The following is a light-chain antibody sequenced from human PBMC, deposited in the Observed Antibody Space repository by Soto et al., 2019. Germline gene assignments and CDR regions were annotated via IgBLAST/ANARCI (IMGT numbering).Light chain of an antibody. CDR3: QLYDNSPT. Sequence: EIVLTQSPGTVSLSPGERATLSCRASQTVNNRYLAWYQQKPGQAPRLFIYGASSRATGIPDRFSGSGSGTDFTLTISRLESEDFAVYYCQLYDNSPTFGGGTKVEIK. CDR2: GAS. V-gene: IGKV3-20*01. CDR1: QTVNNRY. J-gene: IGKJ4*01.